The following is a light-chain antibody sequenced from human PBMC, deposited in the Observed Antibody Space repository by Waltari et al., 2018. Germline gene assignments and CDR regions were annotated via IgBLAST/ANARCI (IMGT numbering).Light chain of an antibody. CDR2: QDN. CDR1: KVGEKY. Sequence: SFDLTQPPSVSVSPGQPASIACSGDKVGEKYASWFQPRPGQSPVLVIYQDNKRPSGIPERFSGSNSGNTATLTISGTQAIDEADYYCQAWDTTTVVFGGGTRLTVL. CDR3: QAWDTTTVV. J-gene: IGLJ2*01. V-gene: IGLV3-1*01.